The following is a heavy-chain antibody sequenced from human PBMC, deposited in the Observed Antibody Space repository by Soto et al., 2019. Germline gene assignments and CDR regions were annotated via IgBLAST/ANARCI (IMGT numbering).Heavy chain of an antibody. J-gene: IGHJ4*02. CDR1: GFTFSNYW. CDR2: IKPDGRQK. D-gene: IGHD3-22*01. Sequence: GGSLRLSCAASGFTFSNYWMSWVRQAPGKGLEWVANIKPDGRQKWYVDSVKGRFTISRDNAKKTLYLEMSSLRGDDTAVYYCARENYYDTSGLDFWGQGTLVTVSS. V-gene: IGHV3-7*01. CDR3: ARENYYDTSGLDF.